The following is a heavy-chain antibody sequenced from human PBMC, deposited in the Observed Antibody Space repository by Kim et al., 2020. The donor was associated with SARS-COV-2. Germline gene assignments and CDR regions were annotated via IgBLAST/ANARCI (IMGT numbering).Heavy chain of an antibody. J-gene: IGHJ6*02. CDR2: IRSKAYGGTT. Sequence: GGSLRLSCTASGFTFGDYAMSWFRQAPGKGLEWVGFIRSKAYGGTTEYAASVKGRFTISRDDSKSIAYLQMNSLKTEDTAVYYCTRGALWFGDFRVGVWVGWWSGEDYYGMDVWGQGTTVTVSS. V-gene: IGHV3-49*03. CDR3: TRGALWFGDFRVGVWVGWWSGEDYYGMDV. CDR1: GFTFGDYA. D-gene: IGHD3-10*01.